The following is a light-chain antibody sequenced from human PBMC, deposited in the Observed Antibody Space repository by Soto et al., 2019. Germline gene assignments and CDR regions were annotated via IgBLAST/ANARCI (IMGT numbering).Light chain of an antibody. CDR2: KAS. CDR1: QTISSW. Sequence: DIQMTQSPSTLSGSVGDRVTITCRASQTISSWLAWYQQKPGKAPKLLIYKASTVKSGVPSRFSGSGSGTEFTLTISSLQPDDFATYYYQHYNSYSEAFGQGTKVELK. J-gene: IGKJ1*01. V-gene: IGKV1-5*03. CDR3: QHYNSYSEA.